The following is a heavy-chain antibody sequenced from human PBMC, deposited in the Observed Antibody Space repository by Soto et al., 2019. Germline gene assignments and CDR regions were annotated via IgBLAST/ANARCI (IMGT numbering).Heavy chain of an antibody. J-gene: IGHJ4*02. Sequence: DVQLVESGGDLVQPGGSLRLSCAASGFTFTKYAMNWVRQAPGRGLEWVSYINSAGTTVYYADSVKGRFTISRDNVKSSLHLEINSLRVEDTAVYYCGTGWAYDIWSGYCALCEYWGQGSLVTVSS. CDR3: GTGWAYDIWSGYCALCEY. CDR1: GFTFTKYA. V-gene: IGHV3-48*01. CDR2: INSAGTTV. D-gene: IGHD3-3*01.